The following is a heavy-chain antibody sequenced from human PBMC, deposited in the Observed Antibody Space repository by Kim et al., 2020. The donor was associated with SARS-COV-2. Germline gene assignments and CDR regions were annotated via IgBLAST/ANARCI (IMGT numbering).Heavy chain of an antibody. J-gene: IGHJ4*02. V-gene: IGHV7-4-1*02. Sequence: GNPTYAQALTGRFVFSLDTSVSTAYLQISSLKAEDTAVYYCARDLLRLDYWGQGTLVTVSS. CDR3: ARDLLRLDY. CDR2: GNP. D-gene: IGHD2-2*01.